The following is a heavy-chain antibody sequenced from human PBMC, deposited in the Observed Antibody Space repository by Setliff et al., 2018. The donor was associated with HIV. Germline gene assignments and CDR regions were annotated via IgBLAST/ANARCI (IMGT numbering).Heavy chain of an antibody. CDR3: AKDKSRLWFGGAFDI. V-gene: IGHV3-9*03. CDR1: GFTFDDYA. Sequence: GGSLRLSCAASGFTFDDYAMHWVWQTPGKDLEWVSGISWNSDNIDYADSVKGRFTISRDNAKNSLYLQMNSLRAEDMALYYCAKDKSRLWFGGAFDIWGQGTMVTVSS. CDR2: ISWNSDNI. D-gene: IGHD3-10*01. J-gene: IGHJ3*02.